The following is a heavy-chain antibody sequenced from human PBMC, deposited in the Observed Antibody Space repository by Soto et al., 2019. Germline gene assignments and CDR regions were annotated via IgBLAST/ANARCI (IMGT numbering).Heavy chain of an antibody. CDR3: ARARLRAVYAFDI. D-gene: IGHD5-12*01. J-gene: IGHJ3*02. Sequence: TLSLTCTVSGGSVSSGAYYWTWFRQRPGKGLEWIGYIYYSGSTYYSPSLKSRLSIPLDTSKNQFSLRLSSVTAADTAMYYCARARLRAVYAFDIWGQGTMVTVSS. V-gene: IGHV4-31*03. CDR1: GGSVSSGAYY. CDR2: IYYSGST.